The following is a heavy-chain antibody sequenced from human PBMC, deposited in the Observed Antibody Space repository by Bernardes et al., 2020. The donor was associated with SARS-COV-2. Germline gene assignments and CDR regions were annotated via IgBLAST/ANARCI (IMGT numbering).Heavy chain of an antibody. J-gene: IGHJ4*02. CDR3: ASGGDWLFEN. Sequence: GGSLRLSCAASGFTFSSYWMSWVRQAPGKGLEWVANIKQDGSEKYYVDSVKGRFTISRDNAKSSVFLQMNSLRAEDTALYYCASGGDWLFENWGRGTLVTVSS. CDR2: IKQDGSEK. D-gene: IGHD2-21*02. CDR1: GFTFSSYW. V-gene: IGHV3-7*01.